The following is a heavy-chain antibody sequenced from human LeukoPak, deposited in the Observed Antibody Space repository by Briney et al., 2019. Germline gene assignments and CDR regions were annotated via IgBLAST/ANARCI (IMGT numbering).Heavy chain of an antibody. J-gene: IGHJ6*02. CDR1: GYTFTGYY. CDR3: AREDGSGWYGGAYYCYGMDV. D-gene: IGHD6-19*01. CDR2: INPNSGGT. Sequence: ASVKVSCKASGYTFTGYYMHWVRQAPGQGLEWMGWINPNSGGTNYAQKFQGRVTMTRDTSISTAYMELSRLRSDDTAVYYCAREDGSGWYGGAYYCYGMDVWGQGTTVTVSS. V-gene: IGHV1-2*02.